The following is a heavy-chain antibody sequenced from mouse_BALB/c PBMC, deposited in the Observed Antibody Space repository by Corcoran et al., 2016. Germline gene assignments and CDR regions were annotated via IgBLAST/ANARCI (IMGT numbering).Heavy chain of an antibody. CDR2: INTYTGEP. Sequence: QIQLVQSGPELKKPGETVTISCKASGYTFTTYGMNWVKQAPGKGLKWMGWINTYTGEPTYADDFKGRFAFSLETSASTAYLQINNLKNEDMATYFCARFTPTTAYAMDYWGQGTSVTVSS. J-gene: IGHJ4*01. CDR1: GYTFTTYG. V-gene: IGHV9-1*02. CDR3: ARFTPTTAYAMDY. D-gene: IGHD1-2*01.